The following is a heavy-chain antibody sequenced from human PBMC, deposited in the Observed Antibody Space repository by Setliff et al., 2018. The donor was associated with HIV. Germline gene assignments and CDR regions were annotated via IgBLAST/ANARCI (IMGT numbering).Heavy chain of an antibody. J-gene: IGHJ4*02. V-gene: IGHV4-39*07. CDR2: IFYSGST. D-gene: IGHD3-22*01. Sequence: SLTCPVSGGSITSSTYYWDWIRQPPGKGLEWIGSIFYSGSTYYNPSVKSRVTISIDTSKNQFSLRLSSVTAADTAVYYCARDHKYYYDSSGLDYWGQGTLVTVSS. CDR1: GGSITSSTYY. CDR3: ARDHKYYYDSSGLDY.